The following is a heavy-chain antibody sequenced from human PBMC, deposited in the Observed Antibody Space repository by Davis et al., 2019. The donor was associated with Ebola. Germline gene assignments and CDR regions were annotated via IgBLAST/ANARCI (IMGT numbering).Heavy chain of an antibody. J-gene: IGHJ5*02. CDR2: IYYNAVT. V-gene: IGHV4-59*08. D-gene: IGHD2/OR15-2a*01. CDR1: GDSISSSY. CDR3: ARQPLTAATLES. Sequence: MPSETLSLTCTVSGDSISSSYWTWIRQPPGKGLEWIGYIYYNAVTIYNPSLKSRVTISVDMSKNEVSLNLISVTAADTAVYYCARQPLTAATLESWGQGTLVTVSS.